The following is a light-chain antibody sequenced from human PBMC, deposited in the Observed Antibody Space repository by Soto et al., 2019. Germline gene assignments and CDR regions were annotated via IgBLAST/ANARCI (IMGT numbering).Light chain of an antibody. Sequence: QSVLTQPPSVSEAPRQRVTISCSGGSSNIGNNAVNWYQQLPGKAPKLLIYYDDLLPSGVSDRFSGSKSGTSASLAISGLQSEDEADYYCAAWDDSLNDVVFGGGTKLTV. J-gene: IGLJ2*01. CDR2: YDD. CDR3: AAWDDSLNDVV. CDR1: SSNIGNNA. V-gene: IGLV1-36*01.